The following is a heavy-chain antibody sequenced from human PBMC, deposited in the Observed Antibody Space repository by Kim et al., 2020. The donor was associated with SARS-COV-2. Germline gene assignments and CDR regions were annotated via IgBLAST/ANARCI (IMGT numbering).Heavy chain of an antibody. CDR1: GFTFSSYG. Sequence: GGSLRLSCAASGFTFSSYGMHWVRQAPGKGLEWVAVISYDGSNKYYADSVKGRFTISRDNSKNTLYLQMNSLRAEDTAVYYCAKPTSSGWSRYFDYWGQGTLVTVSS. V-gene: IGHV3-30*18. J-gene: IGHJ4*02. CDR2: ISYDGSNK. D-gene: IGHD6-19*01. CDR3: AKPTSSGWSRYFDY.